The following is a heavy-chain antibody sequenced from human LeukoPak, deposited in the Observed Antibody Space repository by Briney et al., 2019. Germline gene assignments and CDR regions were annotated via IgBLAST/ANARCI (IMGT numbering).Heavy chain of an antibody. CDR1: GYTLTSYY. CDR2: INPSGGST. CDR3: ARGRRDTIFGVVIPFDY. D-gene: IGHD3-3*01. Sequence: ASVKVSCKASGYTLTSYYMHWVRQAPGQGLEWMGIINPSGGSTSYAQKFQGIVTMTRDTSTSTVYMELSSLRSEDTAEYYCARGRRDTIFGVVIPFDYWGQGTLVTVSS. J-gene: IGHJ4*02. V-gene: IGHV1-46*01.